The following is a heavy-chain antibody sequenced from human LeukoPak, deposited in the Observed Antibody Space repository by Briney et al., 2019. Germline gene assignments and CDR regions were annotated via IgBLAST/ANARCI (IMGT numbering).Heavy chain of an antibody. CDR1: GYSISSGYY. CDR2: IYHSGST. CDR3: ARTTFLDCSGGSCYSGWFDP. V-gene: IGHV4-38-2*02. D-gene: IGHD2-15*01. Sequence: SETLSLTCTVSGYSISSGYYWGWIRQPPGKGLEWIGSIYHSGSTYYNPSLKSRVTISVDTSKNQFSLKLSSVTAADTAVYYCARTTFLDCSGGSCYSGWFDPWGQGTLVTVSS. J-gene: IGHJ5*02.